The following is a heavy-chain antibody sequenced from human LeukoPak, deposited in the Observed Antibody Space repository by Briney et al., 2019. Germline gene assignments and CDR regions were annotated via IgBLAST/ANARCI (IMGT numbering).Heavy chain of an antibody. Sequence: GESLKISCQGSGHSFTNSWIVWVRQKPGKGLEWMGLIYPDDSDTRYSPSFQGQVTISADKSISVAYLQWNGLKASDTAMYYCARSAGDCSNGVCYSYNWFDPWGQGTLVTVSS. V-gene: IGHV5-51*01. J-gene: IGHJ5*02. CDR2: IYPDDSDT. D-gene: IGHD2-8*01. CDR3: ARSAGDCSNGVCYSYNWFDP. CDR1: GHSFTNSW.